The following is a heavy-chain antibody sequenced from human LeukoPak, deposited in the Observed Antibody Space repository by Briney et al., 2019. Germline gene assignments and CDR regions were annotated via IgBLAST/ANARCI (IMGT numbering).Heavy chain of an antibody. Sequence: PSETLSLTCAVYGGSFSGYYWSWIRQHPGKGLEWIGYIYYSGSTYHNPSLKSRVTISVDTSKNQFSLKLSSVTAADTAVYYCARLYYYDSSGSNWFDPWGQGTLVTVSS. V-gene: IGHV4-31*11. CDR2: IYYSGST. J-gene: IGHJ5*02. CDR3: ARLYYYDSSGSNWFDP. D-gene: IGHD3-22*01. CDR1: GGSFSGYY.